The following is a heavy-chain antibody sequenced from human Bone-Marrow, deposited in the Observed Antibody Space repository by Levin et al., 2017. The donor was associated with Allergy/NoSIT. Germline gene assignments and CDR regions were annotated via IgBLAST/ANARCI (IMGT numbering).Heavy chain of an antibody. Sequence: LSLTCAASGFIVSNSYMSWVRQAPGKGLEWVSFIYSGGSTFYADSVKGRFTISRDNSKNTLYLQINSLRVEDTAVYYCARVDWNYARGAFDIWGQGTMVTVSS. D-gene: IGHD1-7*01. V-gene: IGHV3-53*01. CDR3: ARVDWNYARGAFDI. CDR2: IYSGGST. CDR1: GFIVSNSY. J-gene: IGHJ3*02.